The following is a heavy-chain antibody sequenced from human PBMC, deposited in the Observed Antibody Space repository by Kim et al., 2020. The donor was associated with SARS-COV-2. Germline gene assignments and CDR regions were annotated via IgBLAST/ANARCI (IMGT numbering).Heavy chain of an antibody. V-gene: IGHV1-8*01. CDR2: MNPNSGNT. J-gene: IGHJ6*02. D-gene: IGHD6-13*01. CDR1: GYTFTSYD. CDR3: ARERSSSWIRNNYYYYGMDV. Sequence: ASVKVSCKASGYTFTSYDINWVRQATGQGLEWMGWMNPNSGNTGYAQKFQGRVTMTRNTSISTAYMELSSLRSEDTAVYYCARERSSSWIRNNYYYYGMDVWGQGTTVTVSS.